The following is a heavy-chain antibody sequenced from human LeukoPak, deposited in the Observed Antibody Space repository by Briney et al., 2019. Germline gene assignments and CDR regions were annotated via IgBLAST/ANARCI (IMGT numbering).Heavy chain of an antibody. CDR2: IRYDGSNK. CDR3: AKTFYYDYVWGSYRSFSFDY. D-gene: IGHD3-16*02. CDR1: GFTFSSYG. J-gene: IGHJ4*02. Sequence: GGSLRLSCAASGFTFSSYGMHWVRQAPGKGLEWVAFIRYDGSNKYYADSVKGRFTISRNNSKNTLYLQMNSLRAEDTAVYYCAKTFYYDYVWGSYRSFSFDYWGQGTLVTVSS. V-gene: IGHV3-30*02.